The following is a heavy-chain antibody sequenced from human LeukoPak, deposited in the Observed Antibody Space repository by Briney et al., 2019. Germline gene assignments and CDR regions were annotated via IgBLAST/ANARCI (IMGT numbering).Heavy chain of an antibody. V-gene: IGHV4-38-2*02. Sequence: GSLSLTCTVSGYSISSGYYWGWIRQPPGKGLEWIGSIYHSGSTYYNPSLKSRVTISIDTSKNQFSLKLTSVTSADTAVYYCARDIRTVGATLYFDYWGQGTLVTVSS. D-gene: IGHD1-26*01. CDR2: IYHSGST. J-gene: IGHJ4*02. CDR1: GYSISSGYY. CDR3: ARDIRTVGATLYFDY.